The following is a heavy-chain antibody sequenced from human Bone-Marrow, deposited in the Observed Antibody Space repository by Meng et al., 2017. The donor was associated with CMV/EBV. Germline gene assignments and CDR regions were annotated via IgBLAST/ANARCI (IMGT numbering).Heavy chain of an antibody. V-gene: IGHV3-48*04. CDR2: ISSSSSTI. Sequence: GGSLRLSCAASGFNFSSYAMSWVRQAPGKGLEWVSYISSSSSTIYYADSVKGRFTISRDNAKNSLYLQMNSLRAEDTAVYYCARGGAAAGVYYYYYGMDVWGQGTTVTVSS. J-gene: IGHJ6*02. D-gene: IGHD6-13*01. CDR1: GFNFSSYA. CDR3: ARGGAAAGVYYYYYGMDV.